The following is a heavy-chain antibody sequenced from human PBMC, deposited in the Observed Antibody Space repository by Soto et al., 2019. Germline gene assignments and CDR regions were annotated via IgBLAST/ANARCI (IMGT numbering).Heavy chain of an antibody. CDR3: TTGVSMVRGVIMHRSRGYYFDY. D-gene: IGHD3-10*01. J-gene: IGHJ4*02. CDR2: IKSKTDGGTT. Sequence: GGSLRLSCAASGFTFSNAWMNWVRQAPGKGLEWVGRIKSKTDGGTTDYAAPVKGRFTISRDDSKNTLYLQMNSLKTEDTAVYYCTTGVSMVRGVIMHRSRGYYFDYWGQGTLVTVSS. V-gene: IGHV3-15*07. CDR1: GFTFSNAW.